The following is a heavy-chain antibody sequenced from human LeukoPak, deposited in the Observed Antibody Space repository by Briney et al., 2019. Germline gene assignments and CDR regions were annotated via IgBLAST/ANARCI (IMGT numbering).Heavy chain of an antibody. Sequence: GGSLRLSCAASGFTFSSYSMNWVRQAPGKGLGWVSSISSSSSYIYYADSVKGRFTISRDNAKNSLYLQMNSLRAEDTAVYYCARDQASGSYFYWGQGTLVTVSS. CDR2: ISSSSSYI. D-gene: IGHD1-26*01. CDR1: GFTFSSYS. J-gene: IGHJ4*02. CDR3: ARDQASGSYFY. V-gene: IGHV3-21*01.